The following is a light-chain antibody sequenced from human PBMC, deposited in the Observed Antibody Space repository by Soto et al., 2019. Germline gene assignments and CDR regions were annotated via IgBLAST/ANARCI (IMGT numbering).Light chain of an antibody. V-gene: IGKV3-20*01. Sequence: DIELTQSPGTLSLSPGERATLTCRASQSVSSSYLAWYQQKPGQAPRLLIYGASSRATGIPARFSGSGSGTDFTLTISRLEPEDFAVYYCQQYESSPKTFGQGTKVDIK. CDR3: QQYESSPKT. J-gene: IGKJ1*01. CDR2: GAS. CDR1: QSVSSSY.